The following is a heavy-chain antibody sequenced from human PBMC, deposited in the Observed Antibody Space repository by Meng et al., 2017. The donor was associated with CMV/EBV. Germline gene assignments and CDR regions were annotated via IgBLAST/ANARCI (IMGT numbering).Heavy chain of an antibody. CDR2: INHSGST. J-gene: IGHJ5*02. CDR3: ARGGNWFDP. CDR1: GGSFSGYY. V-gene: IGHV4-34*01. Sequence: QVHVQQWGAGLLSPADTTPPSCPVYGGSFSGYYWSWSRQPPGKGLGWIGEINHSGSTNYNPSLKSRVTISVDTSKNQFSLKLSSVTAADTAVYYCARGGNWFDPWGQGTLVTVYS.